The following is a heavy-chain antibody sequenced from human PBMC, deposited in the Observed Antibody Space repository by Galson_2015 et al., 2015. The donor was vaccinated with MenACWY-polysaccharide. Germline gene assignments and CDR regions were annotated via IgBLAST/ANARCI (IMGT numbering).Heavy chain of an antibody. D-gene: IGHD3-3*02. Sequence: PALVKPTQTLTLTCTFSGFSLDTPGVSVAWLRQPPGRALEWLALLYWNGEDHYSPSLGSRLTIAEDTSKSQVILTMTNLAPVDTGTYFCAHSRGGILVPFDSWGQGALVTVS. CDR2: LYWNGED. V-gene: IGHV2-5*01. CDR3: AHSRGGILVPFDS. CDR1: GFSLDTPGVS. J-gene: IGHJ4*02.